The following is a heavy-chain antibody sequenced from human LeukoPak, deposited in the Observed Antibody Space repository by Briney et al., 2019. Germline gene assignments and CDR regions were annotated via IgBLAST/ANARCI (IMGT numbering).Heavy chain of an antibody. Sequence: PGGSLRLSCAASGFTFTSYGVHWGRQEPGKVLGWVAVISNDGTNKYYADSVKGRFTVSRDNSKNTLYLQMSSLRPEDTAVYYCSKEKYRGYSYGSGDYWGQGTLVTVSS. J-gene: IGHJ4*02. CDR3: SKEKYRGYSYGSGDY. D-gene: IGHD5-18*01. CDR2: ISNDGTNK. V-gene: IGHV3-30*18. CDR1: GFTFTSYG.